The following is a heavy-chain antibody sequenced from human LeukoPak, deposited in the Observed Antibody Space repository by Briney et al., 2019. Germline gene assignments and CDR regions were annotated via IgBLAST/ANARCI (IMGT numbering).Heavy chain of an antibody. CDR3: ARDLVRGVFDY. D-gene: IGHD3-10*01. Sequence: PGGSLRLSCAASGFTFSSYEMNWVRQAPGKGLEWVSYISSSGSTIYYADSVKGRFTISRDNAKNSLYLQMNSLRAEDTAVYYCARDLVRGVFDYWGQGTLVTVSS. CDR2: ISSSGSTI. V-gene: IGHV3-48*03. CDR1: GFTFSSYE. J-gene: IGHJ4*02.